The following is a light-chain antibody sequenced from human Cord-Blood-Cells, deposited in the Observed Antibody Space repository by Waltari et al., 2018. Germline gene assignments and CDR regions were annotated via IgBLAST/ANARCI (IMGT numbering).Light chain of an antibody. J-gene: IGKJ2*03. Sequence: DIVMTQSPDSLAVSLGERATINCKSSQSVLYSSNNKNYLAWYQQKPGQPPKLLIYWASSRGSEVPYRFRGSGSGAYFTLTLSSLHAEDVAVYYGQQYYSSPFRFGQGAKMEI. V-gene: IGKV4-1*01. CDR1: QSVLYSSNNKNY. CDR2: WAS. CDR3: QQYYSSPFR.